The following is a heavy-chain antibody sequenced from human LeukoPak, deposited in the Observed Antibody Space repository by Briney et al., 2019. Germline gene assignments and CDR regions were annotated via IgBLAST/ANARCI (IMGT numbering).Heavy chain of an antibody. J-gene: IGHJ3*02. CDR2: IHYSENT. D-gene: IGHD1-26*01. CDR1: GGSISSYF. Sequence: PSETLSLTCTVSGGSISSYFWSWIRQPPGKGPEWIAYIHYSENTNYNPSLKSRVTISVDTSKNQFSLKLSSVTAADTAVYYCARDRRWELLHAFDIWGQGTMVTVSS. V-gene: IGHV4-59*01. CDR3: ARDRRWELLHAFDI.